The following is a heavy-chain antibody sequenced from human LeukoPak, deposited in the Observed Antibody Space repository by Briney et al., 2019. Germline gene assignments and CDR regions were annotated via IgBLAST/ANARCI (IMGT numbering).Heavy chain of an antibody. V-gene: IGHV4-31*03. CDR1: GGSISSGGYC. Sequence: SQTLSLTCTVSGGSISSGGYCWSWIRQHPGKGLEWIGYIYYSGSTYYNPSLKSRVTISVDTSKNQFSLKLSSVTAADTAVYYCARDLGYADYWGQGTLVTVSS. D-gene: IGHD1-1*01. CDR3: ARDLGYADY. CDR2: IYYSGST. J-gene: IGHJ4*02.